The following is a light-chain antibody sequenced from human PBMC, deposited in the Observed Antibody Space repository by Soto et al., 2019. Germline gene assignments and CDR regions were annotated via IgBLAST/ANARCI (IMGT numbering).Light chain of an antibody. Sequence: QSVLTQPASVSGSPGQSVTISCTGASSDVGAYEHVSWYQQLPGTAPKLLIYDDDKRPSGIPDRFSGSKSGTSATLGITGFQTGDEADYYCGSWDSSLSAYVFGTGTKLTVL. CDR2: DDD. CDR1: SSDVGAYEH. CDR3: GSWDSSLSAYV. V-gene: IGLV1-51*01. J-gene: IGLJ1*01.